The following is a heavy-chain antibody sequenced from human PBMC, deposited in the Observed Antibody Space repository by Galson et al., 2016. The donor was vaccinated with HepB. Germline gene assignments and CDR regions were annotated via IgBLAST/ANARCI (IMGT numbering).Heavy chain of an antibody. J-gene: IGHJ6*02. Sequence: SCKASGYTFSRNAISWVRQAPGQGLEWMGRIVPMGGRPHYGQKFQGRVTIIADKSTSTVNMELSSLRSEDTAMYYCARSSEIDVNYYGMDVWGQGTTVTVSS. D-gene: IGHD1-14*01. V-gene: IGHV1-69*04. CDR1: GYTFSRNA. CDR3: ARSSEIDVNYYGMDV. CDR2: IVPMGGRP.